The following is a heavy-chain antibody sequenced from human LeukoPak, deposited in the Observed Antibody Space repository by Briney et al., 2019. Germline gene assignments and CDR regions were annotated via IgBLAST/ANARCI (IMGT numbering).Heavy chain of an antibody. V-gene: IGHV3-30*03. J-gene: IGHJ4*02. D-gene: IGHD2/OR15-2a*01. CDR3: ARGENSKTYPVSGY. Sequence: TGGSLRLSCAASGFTFSSYGMHRVRQAPGKGLEWVAVISYDGSNKYYIDSVKGRFTISRDNSKNTLYLQMNSLRAEDTAVYYCARGENSKTYPVSGYWGQGTLVTVSS. CDR1: GFTFSSYG. CDR2: ISYDGSNK.